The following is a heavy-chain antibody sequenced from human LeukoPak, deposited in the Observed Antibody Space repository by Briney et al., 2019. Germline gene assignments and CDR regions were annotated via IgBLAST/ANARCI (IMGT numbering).Heavy chain of an antibody. CDR1: GGSLSGYY. Sequence: SETLSLTCAVYGGSLSGYYWSWIRQPPGKGLEWIGEINHSGATNYNPSLKSRVTIAVDTSKNQFSLRLSSVTAADTAMYYCARGIYGVHYFDYWGQGALVTVSS. D-gene: IGHD4-17*01. CDR3: ARGIYGVHYFDY. J-gene: IGHJ4*02. V-gene: IGHV4-34*01. CDR2: INHSGAT.